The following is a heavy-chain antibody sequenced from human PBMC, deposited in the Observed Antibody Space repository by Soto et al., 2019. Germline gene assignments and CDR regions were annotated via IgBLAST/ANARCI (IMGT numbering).Heavy chain of an antibody. Sequence: EVQLLESGGGLVQHGGSLRLSCAASGFTFSIYALSWVRQGPGKGLEWVSGISGSGDSKHYSDSLMGRFTISRDNSKSTLFLQMNSLRAEDTAVYYCARIPYDHVWGTDRYSPNFDYWGQGTQVTVSS. V-gene: IGHV3-23*01. CDR2: ISGSGDSK. J-gene: IGHJ4*02. CDR1: GFTFSIYA. CDR3: ARIPYDHVWGTDRYSPNFDY. D-gene: IGHD3-16*02.